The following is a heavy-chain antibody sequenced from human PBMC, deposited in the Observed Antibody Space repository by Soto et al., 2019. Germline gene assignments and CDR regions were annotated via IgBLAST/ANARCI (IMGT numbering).Heavy chain of an antibody. Sequence: ASVKVSCKASGYTFTSYGISWVRQAPGQGLEWMGWISAYNGNTNYAQKLQGRVTMTTDTSTSTAYMELRSLRSDDTAVYYCACGPIAAALKDNYYYCMNVSGKGMSVTVSS. J-gene: IGHJ6*03. CDR2: ISAYNGNT. V-gene: IGHV1-18*01. CDR3: ACGPIAAALKDNYYYCMNV. D-gene: IGHD6-13*01. CDR1: GYTFTSYG.